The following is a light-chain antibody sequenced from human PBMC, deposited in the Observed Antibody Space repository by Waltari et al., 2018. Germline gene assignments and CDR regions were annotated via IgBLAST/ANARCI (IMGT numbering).Light chain of an antibody. CDR2: DVS. J-gene: IGLJ2*01. CDR1: YNF. Sequence: YNFVSWYQQHPGKAPQLMIYDVSKRPSGVSNRFSGSKSGNTASLTIYGLQVEDEADYFCSSYTTTNIVVFGGGTELTVL. CDR3: SSYTTTNIVV. V-gene: IGLV2-14*03.